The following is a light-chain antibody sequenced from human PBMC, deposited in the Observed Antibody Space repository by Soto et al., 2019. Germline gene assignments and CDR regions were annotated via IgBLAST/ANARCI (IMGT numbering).Light chain of an antibody. J-gene: IGKJ1*01. CDR3: QQYDDWPPIT. CDR1: RSISSN. Sequence: EIVMTQSPATLSVSPGERATLSCRASRSISSNLAWYQQKPGQGPRLLIYDASIRASGISSRFRGSGSRTDFTLTISSLQSEDFAVYYCQQYDDWPPITFGQGTKVEI. V-gene: IGKV3-15*01. CDR2: DAS.